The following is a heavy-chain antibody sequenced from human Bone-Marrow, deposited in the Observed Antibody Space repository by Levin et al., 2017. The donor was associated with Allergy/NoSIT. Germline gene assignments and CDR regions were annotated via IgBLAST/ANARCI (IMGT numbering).Heavy chain of an antibody. CDR2: ISGSGGST. CDR1: GFTFSSYA. J-gene: IGHJ1*01. V-gene: IGHV3-23*01. Sequence: GESLKISCAASGFTFSSYAMSWVRQAPGKGLEWVSAISGSGGSTYYADSVKGRFTISRDNSKNTLYLQMNSLRAEDTAVYYCAKDLPHPYYYDSSGFQHWGQGTLVTVSS. CDR3: AKDLPHPYYYDSSGFQH. D-gene: IGHD3-22*01.